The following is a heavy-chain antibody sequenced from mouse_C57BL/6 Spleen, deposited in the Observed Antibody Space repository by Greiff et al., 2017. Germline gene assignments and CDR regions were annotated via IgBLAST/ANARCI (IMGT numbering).Heavy chain of an antibody. V-gene: IGHV7-3*01. J-gene: IGHJ2*01. CDR1: GFTFTDYY. D-gene: IGHD3-1*01. CDR2: IRNKANGYTT. Sequence: EVQGVESGGGLVQPGGSLSLSCAASGFTFTDYYMSWVRQPPGKALEWLGFIRNKANGYTTEYSESVKGRFTISRDTSQSILYLQMNALRAEDSATYYCARFSLGGYFDYWGQGTTLTVSS. CDR3: ARFSLGGYFDY.